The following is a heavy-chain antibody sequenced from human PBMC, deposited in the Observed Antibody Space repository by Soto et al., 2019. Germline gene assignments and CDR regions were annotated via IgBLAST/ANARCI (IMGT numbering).Heavy chain of an antibody. CDR2: IYYSGST. CDR3: ARKYGDLGYYYYGMDV. J-gene: IGHJ6*02. V-gene: IGHV4-59*01. CDR1: GGSISSYY. Sequence: SETLSLTCPVSGGSISSYYWSWIRQPPGKGLEWIGYIYYSGSTNYNPSLKSRVTISVDTSKNQFSLKLSSVTAADTAVYYCARKYGDLGYYYYGMDVWGQGTTVTVSS. D-gene: IGHD4-17*01.